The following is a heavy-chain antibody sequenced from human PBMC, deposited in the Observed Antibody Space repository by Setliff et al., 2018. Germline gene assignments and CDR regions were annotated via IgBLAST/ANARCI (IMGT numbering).Heavy chain of an antibody. V-gene: IGHV1-2*02. D-gene: IGHD6-19*01. Sequence: ASVKVSCKASGYTFTSYGISWVRQAPGQGLEWMGWINPNSGGTNYAQKFQGRVTMTRDASISTAYMELSRLRSDDTAVYYCARGREWLVRVDIWGQGTMVTVSS. J-gene: IGHJ3*02. CDR1: GYTFTSYG. CDR3: ARGREWLVRVDI. CDR2: INPNSGGT.